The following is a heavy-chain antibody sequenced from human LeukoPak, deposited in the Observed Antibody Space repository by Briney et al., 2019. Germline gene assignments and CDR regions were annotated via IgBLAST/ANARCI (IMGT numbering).Heavy chain of an antibody. D-gene: IGHD2/OR15-2a*01. CDR1: GGTFTSYD. CDR3: ARGRLLPYYYYYYGMDV. J-gene: IGHJ6*02. CDR2: MNPNSGNT. Sequence: ASVKVSCKASGGTFTSYDINWVRQATGQGLEWMGWMNPNSGNTGYAQKFQGRVTMTRNTSISTAYMELSSLRSEDTAVYYCARGRLLPYYYYYYGMDVWGQGTTVTVSS. V-gene: IGHV1-8*01.